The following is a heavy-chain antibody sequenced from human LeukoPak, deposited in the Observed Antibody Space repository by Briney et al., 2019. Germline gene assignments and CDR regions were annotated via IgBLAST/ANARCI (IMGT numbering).Heavy chain of an antibody. D-gene: IGHD5-24*01. CDR1: GGSISSYY. CDR3: ARDPLNRDGYNPDAFDI. J-gene: IGHJ3*02. Sequence: SETLSLTCTVSGGSISSYYWSWIRQPPGKGLEWIGYIYYSGSTNYNPSLKSRVTISVDTSKNQFSLKLSSVTAADTAVYYCARDPLNRDGYNPDAFDIWGQGTMVTVSS. CDR2: IYYSGST. V-gene: IGHV4-59*12.